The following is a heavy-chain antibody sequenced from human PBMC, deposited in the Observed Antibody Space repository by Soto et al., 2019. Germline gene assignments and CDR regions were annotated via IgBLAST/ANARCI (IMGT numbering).Heavy chain of an antibody. Sequence: EVHLLEYGGGLVQPGGSLRLSCVVSGSTFSSDDMSWVRQAPGRGLEWVSGISDSGGSTYYADSVKGRFTISRDNAKNTLYLQMMSLRVEDTALYYCAKDGGWSLAVAGLFDYWGPGTQVTVSS. CDR1: GSTFSSDD. D-gene: IGHD6-19*01. V-gene: IGHV3-23*01. J-gene: IGHJ4*02. CDR2: ISDSGGST. CDR3: AKDGGWSLAVAGLFDY.